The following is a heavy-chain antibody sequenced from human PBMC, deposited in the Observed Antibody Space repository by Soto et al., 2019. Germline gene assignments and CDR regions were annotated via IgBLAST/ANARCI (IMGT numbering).Heavy chain of an antibody. J-gene: IGHJ4*02. V-gene: IGHV3-9*01. Sequence: DVQLVESGGGLVQPGRSLRLSCAASGFTFDNCDMHWVRQAPGKGLEWVAGISWDSSTIGYADSVKGRFIISRDDAKNSLYLQMDSLRGEDTALYYCVQGRYPTMATPLDHWGQGTQVIVSS. D-gene: IGHD2-15*01. CDR2: ISWDSSTI. CDR3: VQGRYPTMATPLDH. CDR1: GFTFDNCD.